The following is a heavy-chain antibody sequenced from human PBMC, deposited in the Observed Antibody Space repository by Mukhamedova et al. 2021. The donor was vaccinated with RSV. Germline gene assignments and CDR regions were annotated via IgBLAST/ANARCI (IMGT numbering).Heavy chain of an antibody. V-gene: IGHV1-2*02. CDR2: NPNSGGT. Sequence: NPNSGGTNYAQKFQGRVTMTRDTSISTAYMELRRLRSDDTAVYYCARDGRGWGVVVVPAAMNDYWGQGTLVTVSS. D-gene: IGHD2-2*01. J-gene: IGHJ4*02. CDR3: ARDGRGWGVVVVPAAMNDY.